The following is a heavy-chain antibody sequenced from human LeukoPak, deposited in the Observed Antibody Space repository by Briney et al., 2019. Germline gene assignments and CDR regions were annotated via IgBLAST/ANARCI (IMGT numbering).Heavy chain of an antibody. D-gene: IGHD1-26*01. CDR3: AKTGGAHSGSYDY. J-gene: IGHJ4*02. CDR1: GLTFTTYW. Sequence: GGSLRLSCAASGLTFTTYWMNWVRQAPGKGLEWVSYISSSSSTIYYADSVKGRFTISRDNAKNSLYLQMNGLRVEDTAVYYCAKTGGAHSGSYDYWGQGTLVTVSS. V-gene: IGHV3-48*01. CDR2: ISSSSSTI.